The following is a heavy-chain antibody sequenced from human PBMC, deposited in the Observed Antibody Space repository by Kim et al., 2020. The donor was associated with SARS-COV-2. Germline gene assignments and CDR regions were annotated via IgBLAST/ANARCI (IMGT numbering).Heavy chain of an antibody. CDR1: GGTFSSYA. CDR3: ATRGLAAAGAVGYYYYGMDV. Sequence: SVKVSCKASGGTFSSYAISWVRQAPGQGLEWMGGIIPIFGTANYAQKFQGRVTITADESTSTAYMELSSLRSEDTAVYYCATRGLAAAGAVGYYYYGMDVWGQGTTVTVSS. D-gene: IGHD6-13*01. V-gene: IGHV1-69*13. CDR2: IIPIFGTA. J-gene: IGHJ6*02.